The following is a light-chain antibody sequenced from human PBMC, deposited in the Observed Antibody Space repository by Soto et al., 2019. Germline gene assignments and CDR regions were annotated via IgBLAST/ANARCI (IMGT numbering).Light chain of an antibody. Sequence: QSALTQPRSVSGSPGQSVTISCTGTSSDVGGYNYVSWYQQHPGKAPKLMIYDVSKRPSGVRDRFSGSKSGNTASLTISGLQAEDEADYYCCSYAGSSWVFCGGTKLTVL. CDR1: SSDVGGYNY. CDR2: DVS. V-gene: IGLV2-11*01. CDR3: CSYAGSSWV. J-gene: IGLJ3*02.